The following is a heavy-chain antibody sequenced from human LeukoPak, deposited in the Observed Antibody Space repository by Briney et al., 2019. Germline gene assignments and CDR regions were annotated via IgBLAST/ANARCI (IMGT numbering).Heavy chain of an antibody. CDR2: ISGDGGST. CDR1: GFTFDDYA. J-gene: IGHJ4*02. V-gene: IGHV3-43*02. Sequence: GGSLRLSCAASGFTFDDYAMHWVRQAPGKGLEWVSLISGDGGSTYYADSVKGRFTISRDNSKNSLYLQMNSLRTEDTALYYCAKDTLHYYDSSGYYSGDYFDYWGQGTLVTVSS. D-gene: IGHD3-22*01. CDR3: AKDTLHYYDSSGYYSGDYFDY.